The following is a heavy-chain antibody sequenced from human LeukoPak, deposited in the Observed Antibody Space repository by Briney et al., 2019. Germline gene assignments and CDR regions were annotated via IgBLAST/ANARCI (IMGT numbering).Heavy chain of an antibody. J-gene: IGHJ6*02. CDR3: ARGFGSGSYQCVDV. V-gene: IGHV4-59*01. Sequence: SETLSLTCAVYGGSFSGYYWSWIRQPPGKGLEWIGYIYYSGSTNYNPSLKSRVTISVDTSKNQFSLKLSSVTAADTAVYYCARGFGSGSYQCVDVWGQGTTVTVSS. CDR1: GGSFSGYY. D-gene: IGHD3-10*01. CDR2: IYYSGST.